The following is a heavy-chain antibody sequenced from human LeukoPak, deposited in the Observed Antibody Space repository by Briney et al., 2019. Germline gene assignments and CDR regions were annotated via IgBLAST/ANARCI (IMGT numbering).Heavy chain of an antibody. V-gene: IGHV1-2*02. Sequence: ASVKVSCKASGYTFTAYYIHWVRQAPGQGLEWMGWINPNSGGTNSAQKFQGRVTMTRDTSISTAYMELSRLRSDDTAVYYCARGYCSGGDCYEFDYWGQGTLVTVSS. CDR1: GYTFTAYY. D-gene: IGHD2-15*01. CDR2: INPNSGGT. CDR3: ARGYCSGGDCYEFDY. J-gene: IGHJ4*02.